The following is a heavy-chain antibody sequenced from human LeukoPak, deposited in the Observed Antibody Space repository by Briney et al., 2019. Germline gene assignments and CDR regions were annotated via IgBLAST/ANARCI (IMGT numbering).Heavy chain of an antibody. CDR3: AREGGPYRPLDY. J-gene: IGHJ4*02. CDR1: GGSITNTNY. Sequence: PSGTLSLTCGVSGGSITNTNYWTWVRQPPGKGLEWIGEVNLQGSTNYNPSLMGRVAISVDTSENHISLQLTSVSAADTAVYYCAREGGPYRPLDYSGQGTLVTVSS. V-gene: IGHV4-4*02. CDR2: VNLQGST.